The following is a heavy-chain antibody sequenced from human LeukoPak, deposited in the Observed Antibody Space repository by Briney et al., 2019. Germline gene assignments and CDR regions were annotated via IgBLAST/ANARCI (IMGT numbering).Heavy chain of an antibody. D-gene: IGHD1-26*01. CDR1: GYTFSSYG. Sequence: ASVKVSCKASGYTFSSYGISWVRQAPGQGLEWMGWISGYNGITSYAQKLEGRVTMTTDTSTTTAYMELRSLRSDDTAAYYCARGDYSGSYYYFDYWGQGTLVTVSS. CDR3: ARGDYSGSYYYFDY. CDR2: ISGYNGIT. V-gene: IGHV1-18*01. J-gene: IGHJ4*02.